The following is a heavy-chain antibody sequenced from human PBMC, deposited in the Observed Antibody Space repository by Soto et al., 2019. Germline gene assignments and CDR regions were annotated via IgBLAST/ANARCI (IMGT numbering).Heavy chain of an antibody. CDR1: GFTFSSYG. V-gene: IGHV3-33*01. CDR2: IWYDGSNK. D-gene: IGHD1-1*01. J-gene: IGHJ4*02. CDR3: ARATSYNWNVAGY. Sequence: QVQLVESGGGVVQPGRSLRLSCAASGFTFSSYGMHWVRQAPGKGLEWVAVIWYDGSNKDYADSVKGRITISRDNSKNTLYLQTNRLRAEVTAVYYGARATSYNWNVAGYWGQGSPVTVSS.